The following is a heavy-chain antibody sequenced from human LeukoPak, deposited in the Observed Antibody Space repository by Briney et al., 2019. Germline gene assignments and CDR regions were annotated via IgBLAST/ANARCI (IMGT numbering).Heavy chain of an antibody. Sequence: SQTLSVTCTVPGGAISSGGYYWSGSRQHPGKLLVWIGYIYYSGRTYYNPSLKSRLTISVAMSKNQTSLKLSSVTAADTAVYYCPSTSNYDGSESYFYWGQGTLVTVSS. CDR2: IYYSGRT. J-gene: IGHJ4*02. D-gene: IGHD3-10*01. V-gene: IGHV4-31*03. CDR1: GGAISSGGYY. CDR3: PSTSNYDGSESYFY.